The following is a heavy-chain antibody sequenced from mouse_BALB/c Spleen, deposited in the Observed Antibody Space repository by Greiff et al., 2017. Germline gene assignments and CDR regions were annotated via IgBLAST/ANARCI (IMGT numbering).Heavy chain of an antibody. V-gene: IGHV14-3*02. Sequence: VQLQQSGAELVKSGASVKLSCTASGFNIKDTYMHWVKQKPEQGLEWIGRIDTAKGNTKYDPKFQGKAAITADTSSNTAYLELGSLASEDPAVYYCARYDYDRAYYFDYWGQGTTLAGSA. CDR2: IDTAKGNT. CDR3: ARYDYDRAYYFDY. D-gene: IGHD2-4*01. J-gene: IGHJ2*01. CDR1: GFNIKDTY.